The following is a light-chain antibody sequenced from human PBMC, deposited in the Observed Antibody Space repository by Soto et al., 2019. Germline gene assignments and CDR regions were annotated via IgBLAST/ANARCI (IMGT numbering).Light chain of an antibody. CDR1: QSVSSN. V-gene: IGKV3-15*01. J-gene: IGKJ1*01. Sequence: EIVMTQSPATLSVSPGERATLSCRASQSVSSNLAWYQQKPGQAPRLLMYGASTRATGIPDRFSGSGSGTEFTLTISSLQSADFAVYYCQQHNNWPPWTFGHGTKVEI. CDR2: GAS. CDR3: QQHNNWPPWT.